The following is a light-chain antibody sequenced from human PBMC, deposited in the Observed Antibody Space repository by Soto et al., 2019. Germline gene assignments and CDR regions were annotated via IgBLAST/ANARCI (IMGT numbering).Light chain of an antibody. CDR3: ASYTICSPPFYV. Sequence: QSVLTQPASVSGSPGQSITISCTGTSSEVGGYNYVSWYQQHPGKAPKLMIYDVSNRPSGVSNLFSGSKSGNTASLTISWLQAEDEADYYCASYTICSPPFYVFVTGTKV. CDR2: DVS. CDR1: SSEVGGYNY. V-gene: IGLV2-14*01. J-gene: IGLJ1*01.